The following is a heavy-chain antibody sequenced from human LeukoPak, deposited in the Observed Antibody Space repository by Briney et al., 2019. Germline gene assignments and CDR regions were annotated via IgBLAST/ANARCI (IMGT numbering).Heavy chain of an antibody. J-gene: IGHJ5*02. D-gene: IGHD6-13*01. CDR2: IYYSGRT. CDR1: GGSISGSDYY. Sequence: SETLSLTCTVSGGSISGSDYYWGWIRQPPGKGLEWIGSIYYSGRTFYNPSLKSRVTISVDTSKNQFSLKLSSVTAADTAVYYCAGQQALRPSSSWYPNWFDPWGQGTLVTVSS. CDR3: AGQQALRPSSSWYPNWFDP. V-gene: IGHV4-39*01.